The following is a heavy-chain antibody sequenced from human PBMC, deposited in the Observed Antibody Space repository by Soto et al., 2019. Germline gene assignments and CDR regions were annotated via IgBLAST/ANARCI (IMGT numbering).Heavy chain of an antibody. J-gene: IGHJ3*02. CDR3: AHRRMVTTGDAFDI. D-gene: IGHD4-17*01. CDR1: GFSLSTSGVG. Sequence: KESGPTLVKPTQTLTLTCTFSGFSLSTSGVGVGWIRQPPGKALEWLALIYWNDDKRYSPSLKSRLTITKDTSKNQVVLTMTNMDPVDTATYYCAHRRMVTTGDAFDIWGQGTMVTVSS. V-gene: IGHV2-5*01. CDR2: IYWNDDK.